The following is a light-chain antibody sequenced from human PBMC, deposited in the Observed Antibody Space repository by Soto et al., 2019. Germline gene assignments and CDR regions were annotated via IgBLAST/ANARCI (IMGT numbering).Light chain of an antibody. CDR3: QQYGSSPPGFT. CDR2: GAS. J-gene: IGKJ3*01. CDR1: QSVSSTY. Sequence: EIVLTQSPGTLSLFPGERATLSCRASQSVSSTYFAWYRQKPGQPPSLLIYGASNRATDVPDRFSGSGSGTDFTLTISRLEPEDFAVYYCQQYGSSPPGFTFGPGTTVD. V-gene: IGKV3-20*01.